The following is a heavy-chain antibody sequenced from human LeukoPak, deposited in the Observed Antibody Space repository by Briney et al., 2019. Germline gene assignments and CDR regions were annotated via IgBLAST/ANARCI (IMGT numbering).Heavy chain of an antibody. J-gene: IGHJ4*02. CDR2: LSYDGSNN. V-gene: IGHV3-30*18. CDR1: GFTFSSFG. CDR3: AKDASTVTLHADY. Sequence: GGSLRLSCAASGFTFSSFGMHWVRQAPGKGLEWVAVLSYDGSNNYYADSVKRRFTISRDNSKNTLYLQMNSLRAEDTAVYYCAKDASTVTLHADYWGQGTLVTVSS. D-gene: IGHD4-17*01.